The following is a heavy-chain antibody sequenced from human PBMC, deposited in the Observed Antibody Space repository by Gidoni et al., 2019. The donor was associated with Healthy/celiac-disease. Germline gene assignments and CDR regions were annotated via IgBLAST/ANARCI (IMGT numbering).Heavy chain of an antibody. CDR2: ISSSGSTI. V-gene: IGHV3-48*03. Sequence: EVQLVESGGGLVQPGGSLRLSCAASGFTFRSYEMNWVRQAPGKGLELVSYISSSGSTIYYADSVKGRFTISRDNAKNSLYLQMNSLRAEDTAVYYCARVRYDFWSGYYYYWGQGTLVTVSS. CDR3: ARVRYDFWSGYYYY. J-gene: IGHJ4*02. CDR1: GFTFRSYE. D-gene: IGHD3-3*01.